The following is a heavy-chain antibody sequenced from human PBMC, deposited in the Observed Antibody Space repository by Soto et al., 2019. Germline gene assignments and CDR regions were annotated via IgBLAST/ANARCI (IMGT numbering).Heavy chain of an antibody. Sequence: SETLSLTCAVYGGSFSGYYWSWIRQPLGKGLEWIGEINHSGRTNYNPSLKSRVTISVDTSKNQLSLKLSSVTAADTAVYYCARDGYNYGSFDYWGQGTLVTVS. D-gene: IGHD5-18*01. CDR3: ARDGYNYGSFDY. CDR1: GGSFSGYY. J-gene: IGHJ4*02. V-gene: IGHV4-34*01. CDR2: INHSGRT.